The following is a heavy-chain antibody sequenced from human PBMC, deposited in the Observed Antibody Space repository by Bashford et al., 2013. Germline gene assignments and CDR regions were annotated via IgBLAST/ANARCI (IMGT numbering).Heavy chain of an antibody. V-gene: IGHV3-9*01. CDR3: AREIAVDYSFDY. CDR1: GFTFDDYA. CDR2: ISWNSGSI. J-gene: IGHJ4*02. D-gene: IGHD2-21*01. Sequence: SLRLSCAASGFTFDDYAMHWVRQAPGKGLEWVSGISWNSGSIGYADSVKGRFTISRDNAKNSLYLQMNSLRAEDTALYYCAREIAVDYSFDYWGQGTLVTVSS.